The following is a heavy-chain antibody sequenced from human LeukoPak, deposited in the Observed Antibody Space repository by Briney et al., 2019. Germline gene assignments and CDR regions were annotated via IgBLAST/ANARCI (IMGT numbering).Heavy chain of an antibody. Sequence: SVKVSCKPSAGTISNFTITWVRQAPGQGLEWMGRILPVLGTANYAQKFQGRVTFTADISTSTAYMDLISLRSEDTAVYYCARRLYYHRIGYSEFWGQGTLISVSS. D-gene: IGHD3-22*01. CDR3: ARRLYYHRIGYSEF. CDR1: AGTISNFT. J-gene: IGHJ4*02. CDR2: ILPVLGTA. V-gene: IGHV1-69*08.